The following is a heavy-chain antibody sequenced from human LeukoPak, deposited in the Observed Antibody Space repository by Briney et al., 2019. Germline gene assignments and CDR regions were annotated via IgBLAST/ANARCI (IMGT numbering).Heavy chain of an antibody. Sequence: GGSLRLSCAASGFTVGSNYMSWVRQAPGKGLEWVSGIHSGDSTYYADSVKGRITISRDNSKNMLYLQMNSLRAEDTAVYYCVRELSGFDYWGQGTLVTVSS. D-gene: IGHD3-10*01. CDR1: GFTVGSNY. J-gene: IGHJ4*02. CDR2: IHSGDST. V-gene: IGHV3-53*01. CDR3: VRELSGFDY.